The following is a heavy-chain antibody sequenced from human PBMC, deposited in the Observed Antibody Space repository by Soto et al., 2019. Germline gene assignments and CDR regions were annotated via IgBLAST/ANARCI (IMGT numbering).Heavy chain of an antibody. Sequence: PSETLSLTCTVSGGSISSYYWSWIRQPPGKGLEWIGYIYYSGSTNYNPSLKSRVTISVDTSKYQFSLKLSSVTAADTAVYYCARNQIDYGDYYFDYWGQGTLVTVSS. CDR3: ARNQIDYGDYYFDY. V-gene: IGHV4-59*01. CDR1: GGSISSYY. CDR2: IYYSGST. J-gene: IGHJ4*02. D-gene: IGHD4-17*01.